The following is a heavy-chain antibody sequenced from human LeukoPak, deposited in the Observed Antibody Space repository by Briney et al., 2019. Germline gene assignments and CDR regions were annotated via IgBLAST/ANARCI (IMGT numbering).Heavy chain of an antibody. J-gene: IGHJ6*03. CDR1: GFTFSSYE. Sequence: GGSLRLSCAASGFTFSSYEMNWVRQAPGKGLEWVSYISGSGSTIHYADSVKGRFTISRDNAKSSLYLQLNSLRAEDTAVYYCARDWQTVDGKYYYMDVWGKGTTVTISS. V-gene: IGHV3-48*03. CDR2: ISGSGSTI. CDR3: ARDWQTVDGKYYYMDV. D-gene: IGHD4-17*01.